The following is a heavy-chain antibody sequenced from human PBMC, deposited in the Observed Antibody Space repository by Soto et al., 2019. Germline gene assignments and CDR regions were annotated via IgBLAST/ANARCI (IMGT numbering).Heavy chain of an antibody. CDR1: GDSVTSYY. CDR2: FYYSGFT. Sequence: SETLSLTCTVSGDSVTSYYWTWIRQPPGKGLEWIGYFYYSGFTNYNPSLKSRVIISADTSKNQFSLKLSSVTAPDTAVYFCARGNMVRGVTGYYMDVWGKGTPVTVSS. CDR3: ARGNMVRGVTGYYMDV. V-gene: IGHV4-59*02. D-gene: IGHD3-10*01. J-gene: IGHJ6*03.